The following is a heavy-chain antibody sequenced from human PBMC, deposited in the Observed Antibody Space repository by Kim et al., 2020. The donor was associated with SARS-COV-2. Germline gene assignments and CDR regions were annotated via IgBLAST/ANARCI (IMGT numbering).Heavy chain of an antibody. V-gene: IGHV1-18*01. CDR3: AREHDILTGYNWFDP. Sequence: ASVKVSCKASGYTFTSYGISWIRQAPGQGLEWMGWISAYNGNTNYAQKLQGRVTMTTDTSTSTAYMELRSLRSDDTAVYYCAREHDILTGYNWFDPWGQGTLVTVSS. CDR1: GYTFTSYG. CDR2: ISAYNGNT. D-gene: IGHD3-9*01. J-gene: IGHJ5*02.